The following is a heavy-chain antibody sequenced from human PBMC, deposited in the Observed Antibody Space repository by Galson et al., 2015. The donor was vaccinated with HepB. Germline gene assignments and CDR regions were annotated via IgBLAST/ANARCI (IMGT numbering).Heavy chain of an antibody. CDR1: GFTFSDYG. CDR3: AKDTVSIFSTPPYYYGMDV. CDR2: IWHDGSNK. Sequence: LRLSCAATGFTFSDYGMNWVRQAPGKGLEWVAFIWHDGSNKYYADSVKGRFTMSRDNSKNTLYLQMNSLRTKDTAVYYCAKDTVSIFSTPPYYYGMDVWGQGTTVTVSS. V-gene: IGHV3-30*02. D-gene: IGHD2-2*01. J-gene: IGHJ6*02.